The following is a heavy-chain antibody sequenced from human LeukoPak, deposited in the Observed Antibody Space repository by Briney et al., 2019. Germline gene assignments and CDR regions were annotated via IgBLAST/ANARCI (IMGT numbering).Heavy chain of an antibody. D-gene: IGHD6-13*01. CDR3: AHRRAAGGQAVYNWFDP. V-gene: IGHV2-5*08. J-gene: IGHJ5*02. CDR1: GFSLSTNGMC. Sequence: SGPALVKPTQTLTLTCTFSGFSLSTNGMCVSWIRQPPGKALEWLALIYWNDDKRYSPSLKSRLTITKDTSKNQVVLTMTNVDPVDTATHYCAHRRAAGGQAVYNWFDPWGQGTLVTVSS. CDR2: IYWNDDK.